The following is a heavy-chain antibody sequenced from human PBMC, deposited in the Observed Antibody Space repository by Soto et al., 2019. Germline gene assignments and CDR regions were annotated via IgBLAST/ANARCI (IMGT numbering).Heavy chain of an antibody. J-gene: IGHJ4*02. Sequence: GGSLRLSCAASGFTFSSYGMHWVRQAPGKGLEWVAVIWYDGSNKYYADSVKGRFTISRDNSKNTLYLQMNSLRAEDTAVYYCASEVLYGAKRGLDYWGQGTLVTVSS. V-gene: IGHV3-33*01. D-gene: IGHD4-17*01. CDR3: ASEVLYGAKRGLDY. CDR2: IWYDGSNK. CDR1: GFTFSSYG.